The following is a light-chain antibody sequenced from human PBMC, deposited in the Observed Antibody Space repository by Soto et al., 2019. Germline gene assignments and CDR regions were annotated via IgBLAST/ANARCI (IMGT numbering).Light chain of an antibody. CDR1: HSLLHSNRYNY. CDR3: MQALETPMYT. V-gene: IGKV2-28*01. Sequence: DIVMTQSPLSLPVTPGEPACISCRSSHSLLHSNRYNYLDWYVQKPGQSPQLLIYLASNRASGVPDRFSGSGSGTDFTLKISRVEAEDVGVYYCMQALETPMYTFGQGTKVDIK. J-gene: IGKJ2*01. CDR2: LAS.